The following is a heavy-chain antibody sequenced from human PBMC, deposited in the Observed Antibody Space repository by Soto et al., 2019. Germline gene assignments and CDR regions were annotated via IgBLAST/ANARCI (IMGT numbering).Heavy chain of an antibody. CDR3: ARSIVVVTALDY. V-gene: IGHV1-3*01. CDR2: INAGNGNT. Sequence: ASVKVSCKASRYTFTSYAMHWVRQAPGQRLEWMGWINAGNGNTKYSQKFQGRVAITRDTSASTAYMELSSLRSEDTAVYYCARSIVVVTALDYWGQGTLVTVSS. CDR1: RYTFTSYA. J-gene: IGHJ4*02. D-gene: IGHD2-21*02.